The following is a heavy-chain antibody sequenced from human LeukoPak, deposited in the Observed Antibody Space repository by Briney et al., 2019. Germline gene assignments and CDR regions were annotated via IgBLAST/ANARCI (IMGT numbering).Heavy chain of an antibody. CDR2: ISGSGGST. V-gene: IGHV3-23*01. CDR1: GFTFSSYA. D-gene: IGHD2-15*01. Sequence: GGSLRLSCAASGFTFSSYAMSWVRQAPGKGLEWVSAISGSGGSTYYTDSVKGRFTISRDNSKNTLYLQMNSLRAEDTAVYYCAKVSAALMGAFDIWGQGTMVTVSS. J-gene: IGHJ3*02. CDR3: AKVSAALMGAFDI.